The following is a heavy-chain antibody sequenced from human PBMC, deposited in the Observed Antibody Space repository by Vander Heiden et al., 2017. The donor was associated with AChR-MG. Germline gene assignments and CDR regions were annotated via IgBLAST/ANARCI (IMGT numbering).Heavy chain of an antibody. CDR3: GKLGSVVTTTGYYDY. CDR1: GFGFRNYG. D-gene: IGHD4-4*01. J-gene: IGHJ4*01. CDR2: ISGSGDKT. V-gene: IGHV3-23*01. Sequence: EVQLLESGGGLVQPGGSLRPSWAASGFGFRNYGMNWVLQAPGKGLEWVAVISGSGDKTYHTDSVKGRFTVSRDNSRNMLYLHMNSLRVEHTAIYYCGKLGSVVTTTGYYDYWGHVTLVTVSS.